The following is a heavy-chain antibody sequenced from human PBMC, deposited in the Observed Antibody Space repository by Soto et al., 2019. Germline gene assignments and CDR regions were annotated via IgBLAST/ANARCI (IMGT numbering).Heavy chain of an antibody. CDR2: IIPIFGTA. CDR3: ARPTRYYYDSSGQSAWFDP. V-gene: IGHV1-69*12. J-gene: IGHJ5*02. CDR1: GGTFSSYA. Sequence: QVQLVQSGAEVKKPGSSVKVSCKASGGTFSSYAISWVRQAPGQGLEWMGGIIPIFGTANYAQKFQGRVTITEDESTSTAYMELSSLRSEDTAVYYCARPTRYYYDSSGQSAWFDPWGQGTLVTVSS. D-gene: IGHD3-22*01.